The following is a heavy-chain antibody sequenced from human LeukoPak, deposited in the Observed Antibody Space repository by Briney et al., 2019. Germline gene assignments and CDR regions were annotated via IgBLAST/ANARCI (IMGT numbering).Heavy chain of an antibody. CDR3: TTLDDYDFWSGRASYYGMDV. CDR1: GFTFSNAW. CDR2: IKSKTDGGTT. Sequence: GGSLRLSCAASGFTFSNAWMNWVRQAPWKGLEWVGRIKSKTDGGTTDYPAPVKGRFTISREDSKNTLYLQMNSLKTEDTAVYYCTTLDDYDFWSGRASYYGMDVWGQGTTVTVSS. J-gene: IGHJ6*02. V-gene: IGHV3-15*07. D-gene: IGHD3-3*01.